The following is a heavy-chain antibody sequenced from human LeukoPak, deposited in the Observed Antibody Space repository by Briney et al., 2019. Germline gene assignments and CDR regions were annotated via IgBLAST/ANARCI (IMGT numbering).Heavy chain of an antibody. V-gene: IGHV3-30*04. Sequence: GGSLRLSCAASGFTFSSYAMHWVRQAPGKGLEWVAVISYDGSNKYYADSVKGRFTISRDNSKNTLYLQMNSLRAEDTAVYYCARLPCSSSWSTCDSWGQGTLVTVSS. CDR1: GFTFSSYA. D-gene: IGHD6-13*01. CDR2: ISYDGSNK. CDR3: ARLPCSSSWSTCDS. J-gene: IGHJ4*02.